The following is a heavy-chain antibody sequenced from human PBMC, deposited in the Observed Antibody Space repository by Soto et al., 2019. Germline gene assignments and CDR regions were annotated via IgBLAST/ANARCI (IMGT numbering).Heavy chain of an antibody. D-gene: IGHD6-13*01. J-gene: IGHJ5*01. V-gene: IGHV1-46*03. CDR2: INPNSGIT. CDR1: GYRFTSYY. Sequence: ASVKVSCKASGYRFTSYYMHWVRQAPGQGLGWMGIINPNSGITNYAQNFQGRVTMTRDTSTSTVYMELSSLKSEDTAVYYCARSRGAAAGINWFDSWGQGTRVTVLL. CDR3: ARSRGAAAGINWFDS.